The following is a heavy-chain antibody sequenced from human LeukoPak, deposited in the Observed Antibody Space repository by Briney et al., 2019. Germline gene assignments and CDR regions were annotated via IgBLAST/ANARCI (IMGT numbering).Heavy chain of an antibody. D-gene: IGHD6-13*01. CDR3: AKFIAAPFYFDY. J-gene: IGHJ4*02. V-gene: IGHV3-21*01. CDR2: ISSSSSYI. Sequence: GGSLRLSCAASGFTFSSYSMNWVRQAPGKWLEWVSSISSSSSYIYYADSVKGRFTISRDNAKNSLYLQMNSLRAEDTAVYYCAKFIAAPFYFDYWGQGTLVTVSS. CDR1: GFTFSSYS.